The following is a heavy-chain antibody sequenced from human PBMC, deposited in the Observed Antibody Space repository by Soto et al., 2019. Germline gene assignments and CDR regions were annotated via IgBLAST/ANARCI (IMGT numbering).Heavy chain of an antibody. CDR3: ASRSYYDILTGYGALGAFDI. J-gene: IGHJ3*02. Sequence: SETLSLTCTVSGGSISRYYWSWIRQPPGKGLEWIGYIYYSGSTNYNPSLKSRVTISVDTSKNQFSLKLSSVTAADTAVYYCASRSYYDILTGYGALGAFDIWGQGTMVTVSS. D-gene: IGHD3-9*01. CDR2: IYYSGST. V-gene: IGHV4-59*08. CDR1: GGSISRYY.